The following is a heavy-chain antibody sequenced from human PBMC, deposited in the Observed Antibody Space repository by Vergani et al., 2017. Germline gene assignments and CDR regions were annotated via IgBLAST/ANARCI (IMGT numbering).Heavy chain of an antibody. D-gene: IGHD3/OR15-3a*01. V-gene: IGHV4-38-2*02. CDR3: ARADSIHAFDI. CDR2: IYHSGST. Sequence: QVQLQESGPGLVKPSETLSLTCTVSGYSISSGYYWGWIRQPPGKGLEWIGSIYHSGSTYYNPSLKSRVTISVDTSKNQFSLKLSSVTAADTAVYYCARADSIHAFDIWGQGTMVTVSS. CDR1: GYSISSGYY. J-gene: IGHJ3*02.